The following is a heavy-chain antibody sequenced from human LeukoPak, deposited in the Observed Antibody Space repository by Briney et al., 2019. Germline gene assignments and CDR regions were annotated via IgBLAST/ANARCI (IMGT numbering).Heavy chain of an antibody. CDR2: IKEDGGEK. V-gene: IGHV3-7*01. J-gene: IGHJ4*02. CDR1: GFTFSNYW. Sequence: GGSLRLSCAAFGFTFSNYWMTWVRQAPGKGLEWVAHIKEDGGEKHYVDPVKGRFTISRDNAKNSLYLQMNSLRAEDTAMYYRVRDRGYCSGGTCYALWDYWGQGTLVTVSS. D-gene: IGHD2-15*01. CDR3: VRDRGYCSGGTCYALWDY.